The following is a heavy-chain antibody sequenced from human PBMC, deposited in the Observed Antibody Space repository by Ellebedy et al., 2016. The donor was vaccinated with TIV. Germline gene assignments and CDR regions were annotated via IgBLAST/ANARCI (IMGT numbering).Heavy chain of an antibody. V-gene: IGHV4-59*01. D-gene: IGHD6-19*01. CDR2: IHYSGTT. CDR3: ARDNKGPWLRPLNWFDP. Sequence: GSLRLSCTVSGGSIGSYYWSWIRQPPGKGLEWIGYIHYSGTTNYNPSLKSRLTMSLDTSKNLFSLKLSSVTAADTAVYFCARDNKGPWLRPLNWFDPWGQGTLVTVSS. J-gene: IGHJ5*02. CDR1: GGSIGSYY.